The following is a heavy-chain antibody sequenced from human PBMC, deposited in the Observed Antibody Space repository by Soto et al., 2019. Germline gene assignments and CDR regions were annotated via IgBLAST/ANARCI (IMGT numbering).Heavy chain of an antibody. CDR1: GGSISSHY. CDR2: MFYSGST. CDR3: AREDYNYGSFDY. Sequence: SETLSLTCSVSGGSISSHYWSWILQSPGKGLEWIGYMFYSGSTSYNPSLKSRVTISVDTSKNQFSLKLNSVTAADTAVYYCAREDYNYGSFDYWGQGTLVTVSS. J-gene: IGHJ4*02. V-gene: IGHV4-59*11. D-gene: IGHD5-18*01.